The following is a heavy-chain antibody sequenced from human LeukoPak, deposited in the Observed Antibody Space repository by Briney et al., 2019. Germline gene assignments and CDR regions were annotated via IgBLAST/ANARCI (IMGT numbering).Heavy chain of an antibody. CDR1: GFTFSSYA. D-gene: IGHD3-22*01. CDR2: ISHDGISE. J-gene: IGHJ3*01. CDR3: AREGPISMVVITYDAFDL. Sequence: GGSLRLSCAASGFTFSSYAMSWVRQAPGKGLEWVAFISHDGISEYYTDSVKGRFTISRDNSKNTLYLQMNSLRAEDTAMYYCAREGPISMVVITYDAFDLWGRGTVVTVSS. V-gene: IGHV3-30-3*01.